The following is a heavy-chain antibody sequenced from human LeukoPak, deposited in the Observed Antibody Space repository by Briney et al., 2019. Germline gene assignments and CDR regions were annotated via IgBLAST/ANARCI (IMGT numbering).Heavy chain of an antibody. J-gene: IGHJ6*03. CDR3: ARDRDYMDV. CDR1: GLTFSSYS. CDR2: ISSSSSYI. V-gene: IGHV3-21*01. Sequence: KPGGSLRLSCAASGLTFSSYSLNWVRQAPGKGLEWVSSISSSSSYIYYADSVKGRFTISRDNAKNSLYLQMDSLRAEDTAVYYCARDRDYMDVWGKGTTVTVSS.